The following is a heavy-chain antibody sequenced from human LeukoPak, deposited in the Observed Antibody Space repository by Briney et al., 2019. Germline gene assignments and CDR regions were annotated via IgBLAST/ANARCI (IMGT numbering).Heavy chain of an antibody. V-gene: IGHV4-59*11. CDR2: IHDSGST. D-gene: IGHD6-19*01. CDR3: ARGGWYEDY. Sequence: SETLSLTCTVSGGSISGHYWSWIRQPPGKGLEWIGYIHDSGSTNYNASLTSRVTLSVDTSKNQFSLKLTSVIAADTAVYYCARGGWYEDYWGQGTLVTVSS. J-gene: IGHJ4*02. CDR1: GGSISGHY.